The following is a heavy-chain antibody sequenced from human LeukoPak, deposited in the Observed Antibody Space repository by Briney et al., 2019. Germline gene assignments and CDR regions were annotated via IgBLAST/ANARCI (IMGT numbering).Heavy chain of an antibody. J-gene: IGHJ2*01. CDR1: GGSISNRSYY. D-gene: IGHD6-19*01. CDR2: IYYSGST. Sequence: PSETLSLTCTVSGGSISNRSYYWGWIRQPPGKGLEWIGNIYYSGSTDYNPSLKRRVTISVDTSKNQFSLKLSSVTAADTAVYYCALGYTSGWYYFDLWGRGTLVTVSS. CDR3: ALGYTSGWYYFDL. V-gene: IGHV4-39*01.